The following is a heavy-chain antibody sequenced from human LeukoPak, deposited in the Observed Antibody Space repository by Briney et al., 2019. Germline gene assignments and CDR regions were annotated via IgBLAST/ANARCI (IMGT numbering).Heavy chain of an antibody. V-gene: IGHV4-4*07. Sequence: SDTLSLTCTVSGGSISSYYWGWIRQPPGEGLERIGRIYTSGCTNYNPSLKSRVTISVDKSRKQFSLQLSSVTAADTAVYYCARDLGGYSYYYMDVWGKGTTVTVSS. J-gene: IGHJ6*03. CDR1: GGSISSYY. CDR3: ARDLGGYSYYYMDV. D-gene: IGHD3-16*01. CDR2: IYTSGCT.